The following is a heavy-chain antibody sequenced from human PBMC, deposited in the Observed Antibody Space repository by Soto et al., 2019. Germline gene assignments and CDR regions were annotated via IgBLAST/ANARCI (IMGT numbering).Heavy chain of an antibody. V-gene: IGHV1-58*01. D-gene: IGHD3-22*01. CDR3: AADSGYDSSGYNFDY. CDR1: GITFTSSA. CDR2: IVVGSGNT. Sequence: QLVQSGPEVKKPGTSVKVSCKASGITFTSSAVQWVRQARGQRLEWIGWIVVGSGNTNYAQKFQERVTITRDMSTSTAYMELSSLRSEDTAVYYCAADSGYDSSGYNFDYWGRGTLVTVSS. J-gene: IGHJ4*02.